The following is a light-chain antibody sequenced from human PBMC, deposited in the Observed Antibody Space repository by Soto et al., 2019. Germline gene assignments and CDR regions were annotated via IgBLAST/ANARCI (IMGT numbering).Light chain of an antibody. Sequence: LVMTQSPDSLTVSLGETATINCKSSQSVLYFSDNKNYLAWYQQRPGQPPKLLISWASTRESGVPDRFSGSGSGTDFTLTISNLQPEDVAVYYCQQYYTIPPWTFGQGTKVDIK. CDR3: QQYYTIPPWT. V-gene: IGKV4-1*01. CDR1: QSVLYFSDNKNY. CDR2: WAS. J-gene: IGKJ1*01.